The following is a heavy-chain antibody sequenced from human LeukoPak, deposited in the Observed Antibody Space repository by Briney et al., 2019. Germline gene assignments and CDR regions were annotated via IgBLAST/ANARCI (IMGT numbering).Heavy chain of an antibody. CDR2: ISSSSTI. V-gene: IGHV3-48*01. CDR1: GFTFSSYS. D-gene: IGHD2-21*01. Sequence: GGSLRLSCAASGFTFSSYSMNWVRQAPGKGLEWVSYISSSSTIYYADSVKGRFTISRDNAKNSLYLQMNSLRAEDTAVYYCARDRLYCIGDCYEVFDSWGQGSLVTVSS. CDR3: ARDRLYCIGDCYEVFDS. J-gene: IGHJ4*02.